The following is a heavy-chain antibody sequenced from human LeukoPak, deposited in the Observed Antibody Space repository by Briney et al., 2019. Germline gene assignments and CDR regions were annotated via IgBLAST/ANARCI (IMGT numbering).Heavy chain of an antibody. Sequence: GGSLRLSCVVSGFTFSSHWMNWVRQAPGKGPEWVSSISSTSSYVYYADSVRGRFTISRDNAKNSLYLQMDSLRAEDTAVYYCARPDYDFWSGSPGGNYMDVWGKGTTVTVSS. V-gene: IGHV3-21*01. CDR1: GFTFSSHW. CDR2: ISSTSSYV. D-gene: IGHD3-3*01. J-gene: IGHJ6*03. CDR3: ARPDYDFWSGSPGGNYMDV.